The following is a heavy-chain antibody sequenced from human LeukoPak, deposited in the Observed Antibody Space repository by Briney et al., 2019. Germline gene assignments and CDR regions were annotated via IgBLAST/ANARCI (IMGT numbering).Heavy chain of an antibody. V-gene: IGHV3-23*01. Sequence: GGSPRLSCAASAFTFTSNAMNWVRQAPGKGLEWGSAISGSGDSTYYADSVKGRFTISRDNSKNTLYLQMNSLRADDTAVYYCVKDEGGVQLAYWGQGTLVTVSS. CDR1: AFTFTSNA. CDR2: ISGSGDST. D-gene: IGHD1-1*01. J-gene: IGHJ4*02. CDR3: VKDEGGVQLAY.